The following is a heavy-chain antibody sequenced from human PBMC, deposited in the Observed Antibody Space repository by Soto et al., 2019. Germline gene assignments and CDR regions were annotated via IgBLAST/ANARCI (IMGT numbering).Heavy chain of an antibody. J-gene: IGHJ4*02. CDR1: GFTFNNYG. CDR2: VSKSDYT. Sequence: GGSLRLSCVVSGFTFNNYGINWVRQAPGKGLEWVSTVSKSDYTYYSDSVKGRFTTSRDNAKNSVSLQMNTLRAEDTAVYYCAREDSIIIPAVSDFWGQGTLVTVSS. V-gene: IGHV3-21*01. CDR3: AREDSIIIPAVSDF. D-gene: IGHD2-2*01.